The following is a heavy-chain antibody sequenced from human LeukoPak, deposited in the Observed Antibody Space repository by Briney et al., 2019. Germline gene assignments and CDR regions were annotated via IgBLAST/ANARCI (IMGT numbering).Heavy chain of an antibody. Sequence: GGSLRLSCAASGFTFSDHYMTWIRQAPGRGLEWVSYISGSGTTIYYADSVKGRFTISRDNAKNSMYLQMNSLRAEDTAVYYCARVAWGSGSAVGYWGQGTLVTVSS. V-gene: IGHV3-11*01. J-gene: IGHJ4*02. CDR2: ISGSGTTI. D-gene: IGHD3-10*01. CDR1: GFTFSDHY. CDR3: ARVAWGSGSAVGY.